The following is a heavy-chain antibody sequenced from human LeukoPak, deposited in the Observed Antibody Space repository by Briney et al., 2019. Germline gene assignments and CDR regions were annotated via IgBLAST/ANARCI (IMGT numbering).Heavy chain of an antibody. V-gene: IGHV7-4-1*02. CDR3: ARSFELLWFGEFPPPDFDY. D-gene: IGHD3-10*01. CDR1: GGTFSSYA. Sequence: GASVKVSCKASGGTFSSYAISWVRQAPGQGLEWMGWINTNTGNPTYAQGFTGRFVFSLDTSVSTAYLQISSLKAEDTAVYYCARSFELLWFGEFPPPDFDYWGQGTLVTVSS. J-gene: IGHJ4*02. CDR2: INTNTGNP.